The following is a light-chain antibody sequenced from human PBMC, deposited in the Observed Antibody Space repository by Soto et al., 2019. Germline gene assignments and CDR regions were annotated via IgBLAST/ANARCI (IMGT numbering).Light chain of an antibody. V-gene: IGKV1-27*01. CDR2: VAS. Sequence: DIQMTQSPSSLSASVGDRVTITCRASQGISNYLAWYQQQPGKVPKLLIYVASTLELGVPSRFSGRGHGTDYTLTISSLQSEDVATYYCQKYNSAPWTFGQGTKVEIK. J-gene: IGKJ1*01. CDR3: QKYNSAPWT. CDR1: QGISNY.